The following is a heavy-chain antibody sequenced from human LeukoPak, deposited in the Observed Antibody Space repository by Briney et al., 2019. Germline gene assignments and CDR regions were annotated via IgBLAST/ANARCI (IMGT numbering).Heavy chain of an antibody. V-gene: IGHV3-23*01. CDR3: AKDLVTYYYGSGSYYPQDHGFDY. Sequence: PGGSLRLSCAASGFTFSSYGMSWVRQAPGKGLEWVSAISGSGGSTYYADSVKGRFTISRDNSKNTLYLQMNSLRAEDTAVYYCAKDLVTYYYGSGSYYPQDHGFDYWGQGTLVTVSS. CDR1: GFTFSSYG. J-gene: IGHJ4*02. D-gene: IGHD3-10*01. CDR2: ISGSGGST.